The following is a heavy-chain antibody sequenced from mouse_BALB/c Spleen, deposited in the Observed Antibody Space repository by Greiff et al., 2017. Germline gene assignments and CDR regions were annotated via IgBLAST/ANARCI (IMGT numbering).Heavy chain of an antibody. D-gene: IGHD2-14*01. CDR3: ARSGYRYPYYFDY. CDR2: IYPGNVNT. J-gene: IGHJ2*01. V-gene: IGHV1S56*01. Sequence: VQLVESGPELVKPGASVRISCKASGYTFTSYYIHWVKQRSGQGLEWIGWIYPGNVNTKYNEKFKGKATLTADKSSSTAYMQLSSLTSEDSAVYFCARSGYRYPYYFDYWGQGTTLTVSS. CDR1: GYTFTSYY.